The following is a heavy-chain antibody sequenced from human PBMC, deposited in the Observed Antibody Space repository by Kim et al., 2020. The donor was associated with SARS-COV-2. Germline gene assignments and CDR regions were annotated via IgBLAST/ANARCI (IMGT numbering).Heavy chain of an antibody. J-gene: IGHJ6*02. CDR3: ARGNYFESISLSDYYNGMDV. CDR2: ISYDGRNE. D-gene: IGHD3-22*01. Sequence: GGSLRLSCAASGLTFDESAMNWVRQAPGKGLEWVAVISYDGRNEEYADSVKGRFTISRDNSKSTLYLQMNSPRVEDTAVYFCARGNYFESISLSDYYNGMDVWGQGTTVTVSS. CDR1: GLTFDESA. V-gene: IGHV3-30-3*01.